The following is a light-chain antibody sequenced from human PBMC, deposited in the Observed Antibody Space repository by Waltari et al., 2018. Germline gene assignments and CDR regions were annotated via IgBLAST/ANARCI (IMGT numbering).Light chain of an antibody. CDR2: VNNDGSH. J-gene: IGLJ2*01. CDR1: SGPSNYA. Sequence: QLVLTQSPSASASLGASVKLTCTLSSGPSNYAIAWHQQQPEKGPRFLMKVNNDGSHSKGGGIPDRFSGSSSGAERYLTISSLQSDDEADYYCQTWGTGVVFGGGTKLTVL. CDR3: QTWGTGVV. V-gene: IGLV4-69*01.